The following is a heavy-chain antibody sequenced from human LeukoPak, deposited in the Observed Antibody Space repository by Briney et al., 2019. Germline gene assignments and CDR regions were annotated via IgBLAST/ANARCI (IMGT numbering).Heavy chain of an antibody. CDR1: GFTFSSYG. D-gene: IGHD3-3*01. CDR3: ARDQGTIFDVVNFAMDV. Sequence: PGRSLRLSCAASGFTFSSYGMHWVRQAPGKGLEWVEIMSRDGTDQRYADSVKGRFTMSRDNSESALYLQMNSLRAEDTAVYYCARDQGTIFDVVNFAMDVWGQGTRVTVSS. CDR2: MSRDGTDQ. V-gene: IGHV3-30*19. J-gene: IGHJ6*02.